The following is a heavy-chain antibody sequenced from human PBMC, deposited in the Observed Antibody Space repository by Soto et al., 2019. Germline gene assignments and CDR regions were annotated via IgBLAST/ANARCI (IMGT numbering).Heavy chain of an antibody. CDR3: GKVLVGATGHTDSDS. V-gene: IGHV4-39*01. CDR1: GGSIYRSGYY. Sequence: SETLSLTCTVSGGSIYRSGYYWGWIRQPPGRGLEWIGNIDYNGVTYSNPSLKSRVTISRDTSKNQLSLKLTSVTAADTALYYCGKVLVGATGHTDSDSWGPGTLVTVSS. CDR2: IDYNGVT. D-gene: IGHD2-15*01. J-gene: IGHJ4*02.